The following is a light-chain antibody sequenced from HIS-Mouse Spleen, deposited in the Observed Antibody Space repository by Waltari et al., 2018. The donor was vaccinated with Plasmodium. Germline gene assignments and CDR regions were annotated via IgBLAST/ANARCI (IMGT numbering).Light chain of an antibody. CDR2: QDS. CDR3: QAWDSSTVV. CDR1: KLGYKY. V-gene: IGLV3-1*01. J-gene: IGLJ2*01. Sequence: SYELTQPPSVSVSPGQTASITCSGDKLGYKYACWYQQKPGQSPGRVIYQDSKRPSGIPERFSGSNTGNTATLTMSGTQAMDEADYYGQAWDSSTVVFGGGTKLTVL.